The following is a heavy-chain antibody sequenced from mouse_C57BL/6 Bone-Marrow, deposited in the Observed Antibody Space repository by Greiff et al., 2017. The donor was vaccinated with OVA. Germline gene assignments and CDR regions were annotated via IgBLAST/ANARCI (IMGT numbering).Heavy chain of an antibody. CDR3: ARRDYYYGSSYAMDY. CDR1: GYTFTSYG. J-gene: IGHJ4*01. D-gene: IGHD1-1*01. V-gene: IGHV1-81*01. CDR2: IYPRSGNT. Sequence: VQRVESGAELARPGASVKLSCKASGYTFTSYGISWVKQRTGQGLEWIGEIYPRSGNTYYNEKFKGKATLTADKSSSTAYMELRSLTSEDSAVYFCARRDYYYGSSYAMDYWGQGTSVTVSS.